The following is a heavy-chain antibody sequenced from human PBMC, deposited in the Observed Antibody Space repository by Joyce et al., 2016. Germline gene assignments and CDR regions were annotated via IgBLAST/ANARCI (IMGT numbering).Heavy chain of an antibody. CDR2: ISSDGRNK. CDR3: ARGTTVTRMGNWFDP. J-gene: IGHJ5*02. V-gene: IGHV3-30*04. D-gene: IGHD4-17*01. CDR1: GVSFSQFS. Sequence: QVQLVESGGGVGQPGRSLTLSCAASGVSFSQFSMVWIRQAPGKVLEWAAVISSDGRNKYYADSAKGRFIISRDNSKNTLNLQMTGLRSDDTGVYYCARGTTVTRMGNWFDPWGQGTLVTVSS.